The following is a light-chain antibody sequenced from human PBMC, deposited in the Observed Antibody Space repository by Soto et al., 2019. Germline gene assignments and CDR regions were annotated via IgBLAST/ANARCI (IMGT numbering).Light chain of an antibody. CDR3: QQRNNWPWT. J-gene: IGKJ1*01. CDR1: QSVNSN. CDR2: DAS. Sequence: DIVLTQSPGTLSLSPGERATLSCRASQSVNSNFARYQQKTGQAPRLLIYDASSRATGIPVRFSGSGSGTDFTFTFSTLGPEDFAVYYCQQRNNWPWTFGQGTKV. V-gene: IGKV3-11*01.